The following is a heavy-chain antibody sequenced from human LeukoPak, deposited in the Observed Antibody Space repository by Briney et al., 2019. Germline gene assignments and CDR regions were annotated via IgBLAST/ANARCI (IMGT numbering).Heavy chain of an antibody. J-gene: IGHJ5*02. Sequence: SETLSLTCTVSDDSISDYYRGWIRQPPGKGLEWIGYFHNSGTSTYNPSLKSRVTISADTSKNQFSLKLSSVTAADTAVYYCARTYYYGSGSYYYWFDPWGQGTLVTVSS. CDR2: FHNSGTS. D-gene: IGHD3-10*01. CDR3: ARTYYYGSGSYYYWFDP. V-gene: IGHV4-4*08. CDR1: DDSISDYY.